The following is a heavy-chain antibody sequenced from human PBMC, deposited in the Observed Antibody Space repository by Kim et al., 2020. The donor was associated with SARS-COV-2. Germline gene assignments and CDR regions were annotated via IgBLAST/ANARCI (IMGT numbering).Heavy chain of an antibody. V-gene: IGHV3-11*01. D-gene: IGHD6-19*01. J-gene: IGHJ4*02. Sequence: VKGRFTISRHNAKNSLYLQMNSLRAEDTAVYYCAREGRGARWLDQSHFDYWGQGTLVTVSS. CDR3: AREGRGARWLDQSHFDY.